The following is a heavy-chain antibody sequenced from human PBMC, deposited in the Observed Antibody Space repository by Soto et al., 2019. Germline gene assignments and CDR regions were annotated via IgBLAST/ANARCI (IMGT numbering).Heavy chain of an antibody. CDR2: IKQDGSEK. Sequence: GGSLRLSCAASGFTFSSYWMSWVRQAPGKGLEGVANIKQDGSEKYYVDSVKGRYTISRDNAKNSLYLQKNSLRAEDTAVYYCASTTGPNYDFWSGYSPPPNYYFDYWGQGTLVTVSS. V-gene: IGHV3-7*01. CDR1: GFTFSSYW. CDR3: ASTTGPNYDFWSGYSPPPNYYFDY. J-gene: IGHJ4*02. D-gene: IGHD3-3*01.